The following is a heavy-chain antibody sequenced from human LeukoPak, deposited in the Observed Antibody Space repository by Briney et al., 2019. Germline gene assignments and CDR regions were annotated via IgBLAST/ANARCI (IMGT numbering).Heavy chain of an antibody. CDR2: IHHTGST. CDR3: ARGSRPLLPYSF. D-gene: IGHD3-22*01. Sequence: SETLSLTCAVYGGSFSGFYWTWIRQPPGKALEWIGEIHHTGSTNYNPSLKTRVTISVNTSKNQFSLNLKSVTVADTAVYYCARGSRPLLPYSFWGQGTLVTVSS. V-gene: IGHV4-34*01. CDR1: GGSFSGFY. J-gene: IGHJ1*01.